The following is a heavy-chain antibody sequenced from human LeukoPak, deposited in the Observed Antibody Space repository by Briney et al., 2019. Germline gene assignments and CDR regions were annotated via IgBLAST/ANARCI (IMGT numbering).Heavy chain of an antibody. CDR3: ARGTKYCGSTSCYFDPYNWFDP. V-gene: IGHV4-39*01. CDR2: IYYSGST. CDR1: GGSISSSSYY. J-gene: IGHJ5*02. Sequence: SETLSLTCTVSGGSISSSSYYWGWIRQPPGKGLEWIGSIYYSGSTYYNPSLKSRVTVSVDTSKNQFSLKLSSVTAADTAVYYCARGTKYCGSTSCYFDPYNWFDPWGQGTLVTVSS. D-gene: IGHD2-2*01.